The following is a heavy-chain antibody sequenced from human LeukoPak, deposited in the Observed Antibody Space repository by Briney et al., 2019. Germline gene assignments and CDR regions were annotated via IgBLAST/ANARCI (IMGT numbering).Heavy chain of an antibody. Sequence: SVKVSCKASGGTFSSYPISWVRQAPGQGLEWMGRIIPILGIANYAQKFQGRVTITADKSTSTAYMELSSLRSEDTAVYYCARGNYATAIRAPFDYWGQGTLVTVSS. J-gene: IGHJ4*02. CDR1: GGTFSSYP. CDR3: ARGNYATAIRAPFDY. V-gene: IGHV1-69*04. CDR2: IIPILGIA. D-gene: IGHD2-2*02.